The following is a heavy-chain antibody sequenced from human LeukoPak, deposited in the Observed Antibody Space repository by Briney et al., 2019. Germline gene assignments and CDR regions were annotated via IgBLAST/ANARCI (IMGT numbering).Heavy chain of an antibody. CDR1: GYSLTENS. Sequence: ASVKLSCKASGYSLTENSMDWVRQAPGKGLEWMGGFDPVEDDKIYAQKFQGRVTMTEDTSTGAAYMELSSLRSEDTAVYYCATNSGSYFLYWGQGTLVTVSS. CDR3: ATNSGSYFLY. D-gene: IGHD1-26*01. CDR2: FDPVEDDK. J-gene: IGHJ4*02. V-gene: IGHV1-24*01.